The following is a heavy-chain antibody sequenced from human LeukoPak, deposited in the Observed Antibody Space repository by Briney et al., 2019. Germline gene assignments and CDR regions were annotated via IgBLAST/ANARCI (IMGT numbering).Heavy chain of an antibody. V-gene: IGHV4-59*01. D-gene: IGHD4-17*01. CDR2: IYYSGST. J-gene: IGHJ3*02. Sequence: SETLSLTCTVSGGSISSYYWSWLRQPPGKGLEWIGYIYYSGSTNYNPSLKSRVTISVDTSKNQFSLKLSSVTAADTAVYYCAREGARATVFAFDIWGQGTMVTVSS. CDR3: AREGARATVFAFDI. CDR1: GGSISSYY.